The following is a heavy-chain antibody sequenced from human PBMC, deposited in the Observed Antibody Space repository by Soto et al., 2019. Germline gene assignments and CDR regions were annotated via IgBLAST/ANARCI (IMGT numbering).Heavy chain of an antibody. V-gene: IGHV1-46*01. D-gene: IGHD1-26*01. CDR2: INPRADST. J-gene: IGHJ4*02. CDR1: GYTFTNYF. CDR3: AREYGGSRVFDY. Sequence: ASVKVSCKTSGYTFTNYFIHWVRQAPGQGLEWMGIINPRADSTNYAQKFQGRVTVTRDTSTSTVYMELRSLRSEDTAVYFCAREYGGSRVFDYWGQGTLVTVFS.